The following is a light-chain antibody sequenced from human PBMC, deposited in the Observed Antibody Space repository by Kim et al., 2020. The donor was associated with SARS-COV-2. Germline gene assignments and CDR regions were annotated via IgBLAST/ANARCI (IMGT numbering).Light chain of an antibody. V-gene: IGKV1-12*01. Sequence: ASVGDRVTITWRASQGINRWLVWYPQKPGKAPKLLISSASRLQSGVPSRFSGSGSGTEFTLTINSLQPEDCATYYCQQADSFPLTFGQGTRLEIK. CDR1: QGINRW. CDR3: QQADSFPLT. J-gene: IGKJ5*01. CDR2: SAS.